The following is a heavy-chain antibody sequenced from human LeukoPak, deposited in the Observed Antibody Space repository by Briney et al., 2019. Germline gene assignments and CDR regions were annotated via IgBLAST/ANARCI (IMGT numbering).Heavy chain of an antibody. J-gene: IGHJ5*02. Sequence: GGSLGLSCSASGFNFRTHAMHWVCQAPGKGLEWVAMIWRGGNYKYCADSVKGRFTISRDDSRSRLYLQMDSLRAEDTAVYYCAIDPPDSGWAFWSWGQGALVTVSS. CDR3: AIDPPDSGWAFWS. CDR2: IWRGGNYK. CDR1: GFNFRTHA. V-gene: IGHV3-33*01. D-gene: IGHD6-19*01.